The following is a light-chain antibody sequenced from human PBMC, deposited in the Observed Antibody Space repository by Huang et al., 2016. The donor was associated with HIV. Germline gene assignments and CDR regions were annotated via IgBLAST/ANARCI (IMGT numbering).Light chain of an antibody. CDR2: GAS. J-gene: IGKJ2*01. CDR3: QQYGSSPYT. Sequence: EIVLTQSPGTLPLSPGERVTLSCRASQSVSSCYFAWYQQKPGQAPRLLIYGASNRATGVPDRFTVSGSGTDFTLTISRLEPEDFAVYYCQQYGSSPYTFGQGTKLEIK. V-gene: IGKV3-20*01. CDR1: QSVSSCY.